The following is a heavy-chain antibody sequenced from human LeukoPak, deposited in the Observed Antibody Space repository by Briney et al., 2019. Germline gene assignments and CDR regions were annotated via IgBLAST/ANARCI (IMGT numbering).Heavy chain of an antibody. V-gene: IGHV3-30*03. D-gene: IGHD6-13*01. Sequence: GGSLRLSCAASGFTFSSYSMNWVRQAPGKGLEWVAVISYDGSNKYYADSVKGRFTISRDNSKNTLYLQMNSLRAEDTAVYYCASLYSSSWYYFDYWGQGTLVTVSS. J-gene: IGHJ4*02. CDR3: ASLYSSSWYYFDY. CDR2: ISYDGSNK. CDR1: GFTFSSYS.